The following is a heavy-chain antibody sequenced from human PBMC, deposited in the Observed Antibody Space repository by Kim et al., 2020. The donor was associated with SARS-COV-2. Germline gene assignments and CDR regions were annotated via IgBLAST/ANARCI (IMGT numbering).Heavy chain of an antibody. CDR3: ARERGYSYGSYGMDV. V-gene: IGHV3-30*04. Sequence: GGSLRLSCAASGFTFSSYAMHWVRQAPGKGLEWVAVISYDGSNKYYADSVKGRFTISRDNSKNTLYLQMNSLRAEDTAVYYCARERGYSYGSYGMDVWGQGTTVTVSS. CDR2: ISYDGSNK. J-gene: IGHJ6*02. CDR1: GFTFSSYA. D-gene: IGHD5-18*01.